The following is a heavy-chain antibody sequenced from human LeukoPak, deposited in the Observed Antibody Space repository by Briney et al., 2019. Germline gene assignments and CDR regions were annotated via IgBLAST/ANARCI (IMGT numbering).Heavy chain of an antibody. D-gene: IGHD3-16*01. Sequence: GGSLRLSCAASGFTFSDYYMSWIRQAPGKGLVWVSRIKSDGSSTSYADSVKGRFTISRDNAKNTVYVHMNSLRDEDTAVYYCARGGRYAYFLDYWGQGTLVTVSS. CDR2: IKSDGSST. V-gene: IGHV3-74*01. CDR1: GFTFSDYY. CDR3: ARGGRYAYFLDY. J-gene: IGHJ4*02.